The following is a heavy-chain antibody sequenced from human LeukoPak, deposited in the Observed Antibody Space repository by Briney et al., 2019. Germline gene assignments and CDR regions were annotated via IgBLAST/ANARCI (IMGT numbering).Heavy chain of an antibody. CDR1: GFTFSTYG. V-gene: IGHV3-30*03. CDR2: ISDDGSKK. CDR3: ARILDSAWGELGY. Sequence: GRSLRLSCAASGFTFSTYGIHWVRQAPGKGLEWVAAISDDGSKKYYTDSVKGRFTISRDNSKNTLYLQMNSLRAEDTAVYYCARILDSAWGELGYWGQGTLVTVSS. J-gene: IGHJ4*02. D-gene: IGHD6-19*01.